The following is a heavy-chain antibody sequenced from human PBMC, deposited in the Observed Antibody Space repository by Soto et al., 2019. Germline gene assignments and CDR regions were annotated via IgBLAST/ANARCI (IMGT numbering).Heavy chain of an antibody. CDR2: ITGPGTTI. CDR1: GFIFSPYT. Sequence: EVQLVESGGGLVQPGGALRLSCAGSGFIFSPYTMNWVRQAPGKGLEWLAYITGPGTTISYRDGVKGPFTISRDNAKRSLFLQLDRLRDDDTAVYYCARSREPGVHYGLDVWGPGTTVTVSS. D-gene: IGHD1-26*01. V-gene: IGHV3-48*02. CDR3: ARSREPGVHYGLDV. J-gene: IGHJ6*02.